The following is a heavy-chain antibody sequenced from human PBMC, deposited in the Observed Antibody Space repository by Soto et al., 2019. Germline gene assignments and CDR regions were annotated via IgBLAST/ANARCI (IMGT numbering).Heavy chain of an antibody. J-gene: IGHJ4*02. D-gene: IGHD2-15*01. V-gene: IGHV3-30-3*01. CDR2: ISYDGSNK. CDR1: GFTFTTYP. Sequence: GGSLRLSCAASGFTFTTYPFHWVRQAPGKGLEWVAVISYDGSNKYYADSVKGRFTISRDNSKNTLYLQMNSLRAEDTAVYYCAREGYCSGGSCSIFDYWGQGTLVTVSS. CDR3: AREGYCSGGSCSIFDY.